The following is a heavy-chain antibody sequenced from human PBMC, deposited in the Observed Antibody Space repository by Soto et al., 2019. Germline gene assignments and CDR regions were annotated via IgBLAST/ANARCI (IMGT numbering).Heavy chain of an antibody. Sequence: QVQLVESGGGVVQPGRSLRLSCVASGFTFSSYAMHWVRQAPGKGLEWVAVISYDGSNKYYADSVKGRFTISRDNSKNTLYLQMNSLRAEDTAVYYCARDGGGPFDYWGQGTLVTVSS. J-gene: IGHJ4*02. CDR2: ISYDGSNK. CDR1: GFTFSSYA. V-gene: IGHV3-30-3*01. CDR3: ARDGGGPFDY. D-gene: IGHD3-3*01.